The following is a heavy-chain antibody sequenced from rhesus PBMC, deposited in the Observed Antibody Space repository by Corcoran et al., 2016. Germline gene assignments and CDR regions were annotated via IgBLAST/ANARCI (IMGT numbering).Heavy chain of an antibody. J-gene: IGHJ4*01. V-gene: IGHV3S5*01. Sequence: VQLQESGPGLVKPSETLSLTCAVSGYSISSGYGMSWVRQAPGKGLEWVSYISNGGGSTYYADSGEGLFTISRDNSKNTLSLQMNSLRAEDTAVYYCAKRATVAATAFDYWGQGVLVTVSS. CDR2: ISNGGGST. D-gene: IGHD4-29*01. CDR3: AKRATVAATAFDY. CDR1: GYSISSGYG.